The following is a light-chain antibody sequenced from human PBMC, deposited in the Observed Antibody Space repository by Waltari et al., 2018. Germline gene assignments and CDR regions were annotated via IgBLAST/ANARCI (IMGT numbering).Light chain of an antibody. CDR2: YDS. Sequence: SYVVTQSPSVSVDPGETARITCGGDNIGRKRAHWYQQRPGQAPVLVISYDSDRPSGIPGRFSGSNSGNTATLTISWVEADDEADYYCLVWHSTTDHHGVFGGGTKLTVL. CDR1: NIGRKR. J-gene: IGLJ2*01. V-gene: IGLV3-21*04. CDR3: LVWHSTTDHHGV.